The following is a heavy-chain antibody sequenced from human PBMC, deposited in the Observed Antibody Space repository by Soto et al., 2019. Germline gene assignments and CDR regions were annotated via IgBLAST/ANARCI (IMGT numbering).Heavy chain of an antibody. CDR2: ISYDGNKK. D-gene: IGHD3-10*01. CDR1: GFTFSSYA. Sequence: QVQLVESGGGVVQPGRSLRLSCAASGFTFSSYAMHWVRQAPGKGLEWVAVISYDGNKKYYADSMKGRFTISRDNSKNTLYLQMNSLRAEDTAVYYCARDRADYYYGSGPFDPWGQGTLVTVSS. CDR3: ARDRADYYYGSGPFDP. V-gene: IGHV3-30-3*01. J-gene: IGHJ5*02.